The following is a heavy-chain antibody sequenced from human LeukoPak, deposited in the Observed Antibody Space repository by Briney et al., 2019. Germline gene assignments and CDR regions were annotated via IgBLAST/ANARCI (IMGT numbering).Heavy chain of an antibody. Sequence: SETLSLTCTVSGGSISSYYWGWVRQPPGKGLEWIGSIYYIGSTHYNPSLKRRVTISVDTSKNQFSLKLSSVTAADTALYFCARDDTYFYDSSGHGFDFWGQGTLVTVSS. D-gene: IGHD3-22*01. CDR1: GGSISSYY. CDR2: IYYIGST. CDR3: ARDDTYFYDSSGHGFDF. V-gene: IGHV4-39*07. J-gene: IGHJ4*02.